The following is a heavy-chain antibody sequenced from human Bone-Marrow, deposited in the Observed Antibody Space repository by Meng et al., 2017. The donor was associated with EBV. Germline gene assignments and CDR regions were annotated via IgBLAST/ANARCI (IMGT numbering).Heavy chain of an antibody. J-gene: IGHJ4*02. CDR2: SNPNFATE. CDR3: EREGCHALDY. D-gene: IGHD4/OR15-4a*01. V-gene: IGHV1-69*01. CDR1: RDTISSYG. Sequence: QAQRVGDGAEVKTPGSSVTASYKASRDTISSYGISWVRQPAGQGRERVGGSNPNFATEYYAQKSQGRDTITAAESTSTANMELSSLGSEDTAVYYCEREGCHALDYWGQGTLVTVSS.